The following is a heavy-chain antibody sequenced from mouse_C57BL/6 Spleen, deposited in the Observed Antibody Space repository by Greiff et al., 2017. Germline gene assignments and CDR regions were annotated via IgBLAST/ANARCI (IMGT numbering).Heavy chain of an antibody. CDR3: ARKCTTAIATTRCYAMDY. Sequence: QVQLQQSGPELVKPGASVKISCKASGYAFSSSWMNWVKQRPGKGLEWIGRIYPGNGDTNYNGKFKGKATLTADKSSSTAYMQLSSLASEDSAVFVCARKCTTAIATTRCYAMDYWGQGTSVTVSS. J-gene: IGHJ4*01. D-gene: IGHD1-1*01. CDR1: GYAFSSSW. V-gene: IGHV1-82*01. CDR2: IYPGNGDT.